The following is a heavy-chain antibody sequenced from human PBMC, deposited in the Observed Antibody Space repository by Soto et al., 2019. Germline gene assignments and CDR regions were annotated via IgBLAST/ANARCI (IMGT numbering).Heavy chain of an antibody. Sequence: QITLKESGPPLVKPTQTLTLTCTFSGFSLSTSGVGVGWIRQPPGKALEWLALIYWDDDKRYSPSLKSRLTITKDTSKNQVVLTMTNMDPVDTATYYCAHTLGGGDHGADAFDIWGQGTMVTVSS. CDR1: GFSLSTSGVG. CDR3: AHTLGGGDHGADAFDI. D-gene: IGHD3-16*01. V-gene: IGHV2-5*02. J-gene: IGHJ3*02. CDR2: IYWDDDK.